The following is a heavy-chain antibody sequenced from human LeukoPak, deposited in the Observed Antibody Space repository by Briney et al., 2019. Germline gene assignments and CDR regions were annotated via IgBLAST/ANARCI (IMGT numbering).Heavy chain of an antibody. V-gene: IGHV3-21*01. CDR1: GFTFSSYS. J-gene: IGHJ4*02. Sequence: GGSLRLSCAASGFTFSSYSMNWVRQAPGKGLEWVSSISSSSSYIYYADSVKGRFTISRVNAKNSLYLQMNSLRAEDTAVCYCARDPPESPKRYFDYWGQGTLVTVSS. CDR3: ARDPPESPKRYFDY. CDR2: ISSSSSYI.